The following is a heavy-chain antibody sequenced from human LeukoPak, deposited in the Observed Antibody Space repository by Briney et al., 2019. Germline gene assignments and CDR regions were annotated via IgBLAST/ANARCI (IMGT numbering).Heavy chain of an antibody. CDR2: IWYDGSNK. J-gene: IGHJ1*01. D-gene: IGHD3-22*01. CDR3: TTDGRYYDSSGYYLPAHEYFQH. CDR1: GFTFSSYG. V-gene: IGHV3-33*01. Sequence: QPGRSLRLSCAASGFTFSSYGMHWVRQAPGKGLEWVAVIWYDGSNKYYADSVKGRFTISRDNSKNTLYLQMNSLKTEDTAVYYCTTDGRYYDSSGYYLPAHEYFQHWGQGTLVTVSS.